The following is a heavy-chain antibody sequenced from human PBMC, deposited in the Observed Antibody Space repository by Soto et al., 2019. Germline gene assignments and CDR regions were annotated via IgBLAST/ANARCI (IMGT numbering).Heavy chain of an antibody. CDR3: ASVLRVAQVHFDY. J-gene: IGHJ4*02. V-gene: IGHV4-59*01. D-gene: IGHD3-3*01. CDR1: GGSISSYY. Sequence: SETLSLTCTVSGGSISSYYWSWIRQPSGKGLEWIGYIYYSGSTNYNPSLKSRVTISVDTSKNQFSLNLNSVAAADTAVYYCASVLRVAQVHFDYWGRGTLVTVSS. CDR2: IYYSGST.